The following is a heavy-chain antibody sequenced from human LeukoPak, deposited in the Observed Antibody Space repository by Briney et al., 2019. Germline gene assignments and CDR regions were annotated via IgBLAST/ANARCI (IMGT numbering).Heavy chain of an antibody. J-gene: IGHJ4*02. CDR1: GFAFSSYG. CDR3: AKSGNNRFDY. D-gene: IGHD4-23*01. V-gene: IGHV3-30*18. CDR2: ISYDGSKI. Sequence: GGSLRLSCAASGFAFSSYGMHWVRQAPGKGLEWVSIISYDGSKIYYGDSVKGRFTISKDDSENTLYLQMNSLRTEDTAVYYCAKSGNNRFDYWGQGTLVTVSS.